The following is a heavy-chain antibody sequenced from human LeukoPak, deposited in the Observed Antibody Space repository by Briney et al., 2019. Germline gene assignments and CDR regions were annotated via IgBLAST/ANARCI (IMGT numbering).Heavy chain of an antibody. CDR3: ARRDYSNFGLDAFDI. D-gene: IGHD4-11*01. Sequence: GGSLRLSCAASGFTVSSNYMSWVRQAPGKGLEWVSVIYSGGSTYYADSVKGRFTISRHNSKNTLYLQMNSLRAEDTAVYYCARRDYSNFGLDAFDIWGQGTMVTVSS. V-gene: IGHV3-53*04. J-gene: IGHJ3*02. CDR2: IYSGGST. CDR1: GFTVSSNY.